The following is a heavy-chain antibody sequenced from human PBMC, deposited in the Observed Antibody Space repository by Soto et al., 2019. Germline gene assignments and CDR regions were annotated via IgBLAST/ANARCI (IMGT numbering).Heavy chain of an antibody. CDR3: ARDRARYYSHFVY. CDR1: RGTFTNYA. J-gene: IGHJ4*02. V-gene: IGHV1-69*01. CDR2: IMPFFGSG. D-gene: IGHD3-10*01. Sequence: QVYLVQSGAEVKKPGSSVKVSCKALRGTFTNYAFSWVRQAPGQGLEWMGGIMPFFGSGNYAQKFQGRINITADGSTSSVYLELTSLRSEDTAVYYCARDRARYYSHFVYWGQGTLVTVSS.